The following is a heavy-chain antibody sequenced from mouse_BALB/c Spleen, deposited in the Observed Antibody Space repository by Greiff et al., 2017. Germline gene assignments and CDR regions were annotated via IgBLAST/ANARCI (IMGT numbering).Heavy chain of an antibody. CDR3: ASNRYDAWALGFDY. J-gene: IGHJ2*01. Sequence: EVQLQQSGPGLEKPGASVTISCKASGYSFTGYNMNWVKQSNGKSLEWIGNIDPYYGGTSYNQKFTGKATLTVDKSSSTAYMQLKSLTSEDSAVYYFASNRYDAWALGFDYWGQGTTLTVSS. CDR1: GYSFTGYN. D-gene: IGHD2-14*01. CDR2: IDPYYGGT. V-gene: IGHV1-39*01.